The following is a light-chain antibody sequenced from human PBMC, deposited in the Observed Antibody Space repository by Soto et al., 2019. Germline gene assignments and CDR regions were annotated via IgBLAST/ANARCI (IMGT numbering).Light chain of an antibody. CDR2: GAY. Sequence: EIVMTQSPATLSVSPGERYTLSCMASQSVSSNLAWHQQKPGQAPRLLIYGAYTRATGITARFSGSGSGTEFTLTISSLQSEDFAVYYCQQYNNWPRTFGQGTKVDIK. CDR3: QQYNNWPRT. CDR1: QSVSSN. V-gene: IGKV3-15*01. J-gene: IGKJ1*01.